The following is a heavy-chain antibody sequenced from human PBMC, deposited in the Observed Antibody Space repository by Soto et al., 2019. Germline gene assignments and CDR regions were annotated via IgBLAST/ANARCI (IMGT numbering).Heavy chain of an antibody. CDR3: AKVTTVTTGGY. CDR1: GFTFSSYA. V-gene: IGHV3-23*01. J-gene: IGHJ4*02. CDR2: ISGSGGST. Sequence: VQLLESGGGLVQPGGSLRLSCAAPGFTFSSYAMSWVRQAPGKGLEGVSAISGSGGSTYNADTVKGRFTISRDNSKNTLYLQMNSLRAEDTAVYYCAKVTTVTTGGYWGQGTLVTVSS. D-gene: IGHD4-17*01.